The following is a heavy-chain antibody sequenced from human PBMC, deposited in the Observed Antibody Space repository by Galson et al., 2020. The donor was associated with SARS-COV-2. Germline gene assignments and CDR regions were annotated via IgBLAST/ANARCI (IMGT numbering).Heavy chain of an antibody. Sequence: ASVKVSCKASGYTFTGYYMHWVRQAPGQGLEWMGWINPNSGGTNYQGRVTMTRDTSISTAYMELSRLRSDDTAVYYCASLSGYDYVWGSYPLRDYWGQGTLVTVSS. D-gene: IGHD3-16*02. CDR2: INPNSGGT. CDR1: GYTFTGYY. J-gene: IGHJ4*02. CDR3: ASLSGYDYVWGSYPLRDY. V-gene: IGHV1-2*02.